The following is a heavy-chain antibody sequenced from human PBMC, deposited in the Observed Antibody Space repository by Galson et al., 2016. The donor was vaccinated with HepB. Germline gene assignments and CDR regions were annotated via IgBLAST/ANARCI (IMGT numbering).Heavy chain of an antibody. Sequence: SVKVSCKASGYTFTSYYMHWVRQAPGQGLEWMGIINPSGGCTSYAQKFQGRVTMTRDTSTSTVYMELSSLRSEDTAVYYCARDRHYYGSGSYPSRYLDYWGQGTLVTVST. CDR2: INPSGGCT. V-gene: IGHV1-46*01. J-gene: IGHJ4*02. CDR1: GYTFTSYY. D-gene: IGHD3-10*01. CDR3: ARDRHYYGSGSYPSRYLDY.